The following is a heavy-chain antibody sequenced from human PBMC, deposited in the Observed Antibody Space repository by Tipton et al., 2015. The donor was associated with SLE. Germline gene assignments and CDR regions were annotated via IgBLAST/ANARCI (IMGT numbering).Heavy chain of an antibody. CDR2: ITGSGDRT. D-gene: IGHD3-22*01. V-gene: IGHV3-23*01. Sequence: SLRLSCAASGFTFNRYWMSWVRQAPGKGLEWVSAITGSGDRTYYIDSVKGRFTISRDNSKNTLYLQMNSLRAEDTAVYYCAKISGRWYYDSSGYSKDAFDIWGQGTMVTVSS. J-gene: IGHJ3*02. CDR3: AKISGRWYYDSSGYSKDAFDI. CDR1: GFTFNRYW.